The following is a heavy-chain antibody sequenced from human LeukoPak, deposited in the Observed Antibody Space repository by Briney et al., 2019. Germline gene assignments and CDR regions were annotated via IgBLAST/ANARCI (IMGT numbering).Heavy chain of an antibody. Sequence: PETLSLTCTVSGGSISSYYWSWIRQPAGKGLEWIGRIYTSGSTNYNPSLKSRVTMSVDTSKNQFSLKLSSVTAADTAVYYCASSYDYVWGSYRLWGQGTLVTVSS. V-gene: IGHV4-4*07. D-gene: IGHD3-16*02. CDR3: ASSYDYVWGSYRL. J-gene: IGHJ4*02. CDR1: GGSISSYY. CDR2: IYTSGST.